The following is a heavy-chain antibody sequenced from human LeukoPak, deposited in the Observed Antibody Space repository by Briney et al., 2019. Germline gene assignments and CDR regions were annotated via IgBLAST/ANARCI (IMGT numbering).Heavy chain of an antibody. CDR3: ARQGNYYDSSGSPGY. J-gene: IGHJ4*02. D-gene: IGHD3-22*01. V-gene: IGHV5-51*01. CDR2: IYPGDSGT. Sequence: GESLKISCKGSGYSFTSYWIGWVRQMPGKGLEWMGIIYPGDSGTRYSPSFQGQVTISAGKSISTAYLQWSSLKASDTAMYYCARQGNYYDSSGSPGYWGQGTLVTVSS. CDR1: GYSFTSYW.